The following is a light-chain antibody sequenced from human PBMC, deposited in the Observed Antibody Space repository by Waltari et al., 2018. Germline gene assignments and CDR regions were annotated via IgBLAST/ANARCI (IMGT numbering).Light chain of an antibody. CDR2: GAS. V-gene: IGKV3-15*01. Sequence: EIVMTQSPATLSVSPGERATPSCRASQSVSSNLAWYQQKPGQAPRLLIYGASTRATGIPARFSGSVSGTEFTLTISSLQSEDFAVYYCQQYNNWPYTFGQGTKLEIK. CDR1: QSVSSN. J-gene: IGKJ2*01. CDR3: QQYNNWPYT.